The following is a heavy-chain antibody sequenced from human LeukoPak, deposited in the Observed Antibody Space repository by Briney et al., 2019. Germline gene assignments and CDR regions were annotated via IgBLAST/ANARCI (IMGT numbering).Heavy chain of an antibody. V-gene: IGHV3-9*01. J-gene: IGHJ4*02. D-gene: IGHD3-10*01. CDR1: GFTFDIYA. Sequence: GGSLRLSCAASGFTFDIYAMHWVRQAPGKGLEWVSGISWNSGIIDYADSVKGRFTISRDNAKNSLSLQMSSLRAEDTALYYCAKALPMAPFDYWGQGTLVTVSS. CDR2: ISWNSGII. CDR3: AKALPMAPFDY.